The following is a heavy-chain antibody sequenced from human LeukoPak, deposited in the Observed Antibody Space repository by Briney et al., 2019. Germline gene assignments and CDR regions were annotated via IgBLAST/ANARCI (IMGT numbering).Heavy chain of an antibody. D-gene: IGHD3-10*01. CDR1: GGSITGYY. Sequence: SETLSLTCSVSGGSITGYYRSWIRQPPGKGVEWIGYIFYSGTTKYNPSLNSRVTISLDMSQNQFSLKMTSVTAADTAVYYCSRSEGVYYPSGSSGSFYPHWFDPWGQGILVTVSS. CDR2: IFYSGTT. V-gene: IGHV4-59*01. J-gene: IGHJ5*02. CDR3: SRSEGVYYPSGSSGSFYPHWFDP.